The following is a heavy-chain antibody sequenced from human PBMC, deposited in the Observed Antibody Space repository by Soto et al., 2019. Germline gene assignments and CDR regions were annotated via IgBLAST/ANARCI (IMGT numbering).Heavy chain of an antibody. D-gene: IGHD3-22*01. J-gene: IGHJ5*02. CDR1: GGTFSSYA. CDR2: IIPIFGTA. V-gene: IGHV1-69*13. CDR3: ARQYYYDTNWLDP. Sequence: RASVKVSCKASGGTFSSYAISWVRQAPGQGLEWMGGIIPIFGTANYAQKFQGRVTITADESTSTAYMELSSLRSEDTAVYYCARQYYYDTNWLDPWGQGTLVTVYS.